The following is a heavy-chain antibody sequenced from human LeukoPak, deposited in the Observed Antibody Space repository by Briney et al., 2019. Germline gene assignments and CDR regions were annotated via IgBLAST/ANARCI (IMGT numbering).Heavy chain of an antibody. CDR2: IYHSGST. D-gene: IGHD3-22*01. CDR3: ARLSITMIVVVIIDY. CDR1: GYSISSGYY. V-gene: IGHV4-38-2*01. Sequence: PSETLSLTCAVSGYSISSGYYWGWIRQPPGKGLEWIGSIYHSGSTYYNPSLKSRVTISVDTSKNQFSLKLSSVTAADTAVYYCARLSITMIVVVIIDYWGQGTLVTVSS. J-gene: IGHJ4*02.